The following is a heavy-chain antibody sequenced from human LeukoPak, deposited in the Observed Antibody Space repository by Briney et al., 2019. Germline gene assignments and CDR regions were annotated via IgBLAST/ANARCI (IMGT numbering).Heavy chain of an antibody. V-gene: IGHV1-18*01. CDR1: GYTFTSYG. CDR3: ARVLNDLHLKYNWFDP. J-gene: IGHJ5*02. D-gene: IGHD1-1*01. Sequence: GASVKVSCKASGYTFTSYGISWVRQAPGQGLEWMGWISAYNGNTNYARKLQGRVTMTTDTSTSTACMELRSLRSDDTAVYYCARVLNDLHLKYNWFDPWGQGTLVTVSS. CDR2: ISAYNGNT.